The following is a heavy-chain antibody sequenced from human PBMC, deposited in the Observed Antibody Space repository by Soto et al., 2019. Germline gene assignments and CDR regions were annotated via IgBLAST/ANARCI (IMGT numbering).Heavy chain of an antibody. CDR3: ARSDMTMIVAAKVDYGMDV. CDR2: IIPIFGTA. Sequence: SVKVSCKASGGTFSSYAISWVRQAPGQGLEWMGGIIPIFGTANYAQKFQGRVTITADESTSTAYMELSSLRSEDTAVYYCARSDMTMIVAAKVDYGMDVWGQGTTVTVSS. D-gene: IGHD3-22*01. J-gene: IGHJ6*02. V-gene: IGHV1-69*13. CDR1: GGTFSSYA.